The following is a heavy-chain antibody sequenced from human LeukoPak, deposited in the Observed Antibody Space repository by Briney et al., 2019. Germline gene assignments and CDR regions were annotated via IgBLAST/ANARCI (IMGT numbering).Heavy chain of an antibody. J-gene: IGHJ4*02. Sequence: PGESLKISCKASGYSFTSYWIGWVRQMPGKGLEWMGVLYPADSRTTYSPSSQGQVTITADKSISTAYLQWSSLKASDTAMYYCTRQGRYWGQGTLVTVSS. CDR1: GYSFTSYW. CDR3: TRQGRY. CDR2: LYPADSRT. V-gene: IGHV5-51*01.